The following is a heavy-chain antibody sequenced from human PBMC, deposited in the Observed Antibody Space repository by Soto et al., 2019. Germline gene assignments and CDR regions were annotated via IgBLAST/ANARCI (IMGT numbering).Heavy chain of an antibody. CDR3: VRPAQSRHPPYGSLRYFDY. D-gene: IGHD3-10*01. CDR2: INTDGSFT. Sequence: EVQLVESGGGLVQPGGSLRLSCAASGFSFSNFYMHWVRQAPGKGLEWVSYINTDGSFTGYADSVKGRFTISRDNAKNNLYLHMDGLRAEDTAVYSCVRPAQSRHPPYGSLRYFDYWGQGIQVTVSP. J-gene: IGHJ4*02. V-gene: IGHV3-74*01. CDR1: GFSFSNFY.